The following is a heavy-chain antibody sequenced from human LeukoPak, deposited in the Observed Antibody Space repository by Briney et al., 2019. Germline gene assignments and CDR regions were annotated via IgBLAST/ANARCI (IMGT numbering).Heavy chain of an antibody. CDR3: ARGLTIGAAFDI. Sequence: GGSLRLSCAASGFTFSSYGMHWVRQAPGKGLEWVAFIRYDGSNKYYADSVKGRFTISRDNSKNTLYLQMNSLRAEDTAVYYCARGLTIGAAFDIWGQGTMVTVSS. CDR2: IRYDGSNK. J-gene: IGHJ3*02. D-gene: IGHD3-16*01. V-gene: IGHV3-30*02. CDR1: GFTFSSYG.